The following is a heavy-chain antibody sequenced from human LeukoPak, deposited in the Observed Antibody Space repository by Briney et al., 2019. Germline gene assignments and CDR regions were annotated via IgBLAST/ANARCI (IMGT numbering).Heavy chain of an antibody. CDR3: ARVQWLPLDVFNF. CDR1: GGSVNSYY. D-gene: IGHD6-19*01. V-gene: IGHV4-59*02. J-gene: IGHJ3*01. Sequence: SETLSLTCAVSGGSVNSYYWSWIRQPPGKGLEWIGYIRYSGSTDYNPSLKSRVTISVDTSKNQFSLKMNSMTAADTAMYYCARVQWLPLDVFNFWGQGTMVTVSS. CDR2: IRYSGST.